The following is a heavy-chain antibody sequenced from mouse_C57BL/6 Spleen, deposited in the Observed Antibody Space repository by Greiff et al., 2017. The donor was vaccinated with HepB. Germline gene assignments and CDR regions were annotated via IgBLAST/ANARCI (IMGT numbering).Heavy chain of an antibody. V-gene: IGHV1-80*01. CDR2: IYPGDGDT. J-gene: IGHJ2*01. CDR3: ARLGYYGSSYNYFDY. D-gene: IGHD1-1*01. Sequence: VQLQQSGAELVKPGASVKISCKASGYAFSSYWMNWVKQRPGKGLEWIGQIYPGDGDTNYNGKFKGKATLTADKSSSTAYIKLSSLTSEDSAVYFCARLGYYGSSYNYFDYWGQGTTLTVSS. CDR1: GYAFSSYW.